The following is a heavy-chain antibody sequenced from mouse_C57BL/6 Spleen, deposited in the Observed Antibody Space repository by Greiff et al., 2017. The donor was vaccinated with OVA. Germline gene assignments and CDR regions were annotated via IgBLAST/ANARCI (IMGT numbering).Heavy chain of an antibody. J-gene: IGHJ4*01. CDR3: ARSSSNYGSFYAMDY. CDR2: IWSGGST. CDR1: GFSLTSYG. V-gene: IGHV2-2*01. D-gene: IGHD2-5*01. Sequence: VKLVESGPGLVQPSQSLSITCTVSGFSLTSYGVHWVRQSPGKGLEWLGVIWSGGSTDYNAAFISRLSISKDNSKSQVFFKMNSLQADNTAIYYCARSSSNYGSFYAMDYWGQGTSVTVSS.